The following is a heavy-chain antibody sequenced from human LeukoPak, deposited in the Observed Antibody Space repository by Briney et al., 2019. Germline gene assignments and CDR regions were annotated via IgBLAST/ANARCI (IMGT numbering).Heavy chain of an antibody. CDR1: GGSISSYY. Sequence: SETLSLTCTVSGGSISSYYWSWIRQPPGKGLEWIGYIYYSGSTNYNPSLKSRVTISVDTSKNQFSLKLSSVTAADTAVYYCASYHSSWYEGYYFDYWGQGTLVTVSS. D-gene: IGHD6-13*01. CDR2: IYYSGST. CDR3: ASYHSSWYEGYYFDY. V-gene: IGHV4-59*01. J-gene: IGHJ4*02.